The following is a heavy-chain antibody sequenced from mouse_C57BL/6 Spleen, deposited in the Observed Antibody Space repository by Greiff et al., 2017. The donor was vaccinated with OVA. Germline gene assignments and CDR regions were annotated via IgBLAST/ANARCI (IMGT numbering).Heavy chain of an antibody. J-gene: IGHJ2*01. Sequence: EVKLVESGGDLVKPGGSLKLSCAASGFTFSSYGLSWFRQTPDKRLEWVATISSGGSYTYYPDSVKGRFTISSDNAKNTLYLQMSSLKAEDTAMYYCARRSREYYIDYWGQGTTLTVSS. CDR2: ISSGGSYT. D-gene: IGHD1-1*01. CDR3: ARRSREYYIDY. CDR1: GFTFSSYG. V-gene: IGHV5-6*02.